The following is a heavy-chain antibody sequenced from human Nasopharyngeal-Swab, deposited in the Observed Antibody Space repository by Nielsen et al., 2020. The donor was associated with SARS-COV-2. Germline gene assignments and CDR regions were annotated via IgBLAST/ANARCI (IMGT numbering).Heavy chain of an antibody. CDR3: ARDRTDYDFWSHYYTYYLDF. Sequence: GGALRLSCATSGFSFSSYSMTWVRQATGKGLEGVANIKQDGSELYYVDSVKGRFTISRDNAKNSLFLQMNSLRAEDTAVYYCARDRTDYDFWSHYYTYYLDFWGQGTLVTVSS. V-gene: IGHV3-7*01. CDR1: GFSFSSYS. D-gene: IGHD3-3*01. J-gene: IGHJ4*02. CDR2: IKQDGSEL.